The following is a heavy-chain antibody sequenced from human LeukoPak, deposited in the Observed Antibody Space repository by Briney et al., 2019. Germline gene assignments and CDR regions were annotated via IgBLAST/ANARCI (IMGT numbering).Heavy chain of an antibody. CDR1: GGSISSYY. Sequence: PSETLSLTFTVSGGSISSYYWSWIRQPPGKGLEWIGYIYYSGSTNYNPSLKSRVTISVDTSKNQFSLKLSSVTAADTAVYYCARDAAYSSSWEVSAWGQGTLVTVSS. D-gene: IGHD6-13*01. CDR3: ARDAAYSSSWEVSA. J-gene: IGHJ5*02. V-gene: IGHV4-59*12. CDR2: IYYSGST.